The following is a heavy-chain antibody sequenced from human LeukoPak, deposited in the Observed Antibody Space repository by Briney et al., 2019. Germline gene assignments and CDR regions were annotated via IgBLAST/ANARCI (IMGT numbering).Heavy chain of an antibody. CDR3: AKDRGHEGLLWFGDPTYYFDY. V-gene: IGHV3-30*18. CDR2: ISYDGSNK. D-gene: IGHD3-10*01. CDR1: GFTFSSYG. Sequence: GGSLRLSCVASGFTFSSYGMHWVRQAPGKGLEWVAVISYDGSNKYYADSVKGRFTISRDNSKNTLYLQMNSLRAEDTAVYYCAKDRGHEGLLWFGDPTYYFDYWGQGTLVTVSS. J-gene: IGHJ4*02.